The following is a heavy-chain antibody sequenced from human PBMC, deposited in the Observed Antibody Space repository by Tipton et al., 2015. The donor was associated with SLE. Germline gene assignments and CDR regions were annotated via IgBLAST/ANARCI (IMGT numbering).Heavy chain of an antibody. CDR3: ARHEDRGYSYGSSFDY. J-gene: IGHJ4*02. CDR1: GGPISSSSYY. D-gene: IGHD5-18*01. CDR2: IYYSGST. V-gene: IGHV4-39*01. Sequence: TLSLTCTVSGGPISSSSYYWGWIRQPPGKGLEWIGSIYYSGSTYYNPSLKSRVTISVDTSKNQFSLKLSSVTAADTAVYYCARHEDRGYSYGSSFDYWGQGTLVTVSS.